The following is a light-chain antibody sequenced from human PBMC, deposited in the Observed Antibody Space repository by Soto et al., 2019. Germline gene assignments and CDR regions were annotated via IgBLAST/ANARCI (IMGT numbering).Light chain of an antibody. J-gene: IGLJ3*02. CDR1: SSNIGAGYD. CDR2: GNT. V-gene: IGLV1-40*01. CDR3: QSYDSSLGGSV. Sequence: QSALTQPPSVSGAPGQWVTISCTGSSSNIGAGYDVHWYQQLPGTAPKLLIYGNTNRPSGVPDRFSGSQSGTSASLAIAGLQAEDEADYYCQSYDSSLGGSVFGGGTQLTVL.